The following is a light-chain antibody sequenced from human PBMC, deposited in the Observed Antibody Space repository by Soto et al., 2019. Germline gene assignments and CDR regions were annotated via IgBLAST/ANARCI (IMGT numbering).Light chain of an antibody. J-gene: IGLJ1*01. CDR3: NSYTSNNTYV. Sequence: QSVLTQPASVSGSPGQSITISCTGTSSDVGGYNYVSWYQQHPGKAPKLMIYEVSNRPSGVSNRFSGSKSGNTASLTISGLRAEDEADYYCNSYTSNNTYVFGTGTKVT. CDR2: EVS. V-gene: IGLV2-14*01. CDR1: SSDVGGYNY.